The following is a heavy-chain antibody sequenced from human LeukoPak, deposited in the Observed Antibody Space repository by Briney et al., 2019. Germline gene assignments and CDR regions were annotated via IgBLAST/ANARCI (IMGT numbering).Heavy chain of an antibody. CDR2: IYPSGGST. V-gene: IGHV1-46*01. CDR1: GYTLSSYY. Sequence: ASVKVSCKASGYTLSSYYMHWVRQAPGQGLEWMGIIYPSGGSTNYAQKFQGRVTMTSDTSTSTVYMELSSLRSEGTAVYYCARSPPRDSDAFDIWAKGQWSPSL. CDR3: ARSPPRDSDAFDI. D-gene: IGHD2-15*01. J-gene: IGHJ3*02.